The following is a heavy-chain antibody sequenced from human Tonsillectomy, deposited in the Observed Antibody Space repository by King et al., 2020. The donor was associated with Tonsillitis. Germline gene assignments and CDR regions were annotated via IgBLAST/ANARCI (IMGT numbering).Heavy chain of an antibody. Sequence: QLVQSGGGLVQPGGSLTLSCAASGFTFSAYAMTWVRQAPGKGLEWVSVIRGSGDTTYYADSVKGRFTISRDNSKNTLYLQMNSLRAEDTAVYYCAKEYFYGSESYPNNWFDPWGQGTLVTVSS. CDR2: IRGSGDTT. V-gene: IGHV3-23*04. J-gene: IGHJ5*02. D-gene: IGHD3-10*01. CDR1: GFTFSAYA. CDR3: AKEYFYGSESYPNNWFDP.